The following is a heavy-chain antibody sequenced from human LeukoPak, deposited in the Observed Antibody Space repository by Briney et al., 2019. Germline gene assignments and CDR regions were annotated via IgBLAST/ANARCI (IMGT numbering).Heavy chain of an antibody. Sequence: ASVKVSCKASGYTFTSYGISWVREGPGQRLEWMGWISAYNGNTNYAQKLQGRVTMTTDTSTSTAYMELRSLRSDDTAVYYCARDLRDIVVVVAATSFDYWGQGTLVTVSS. CDR1: GYTFTSYG. D-gene: IGHD2-15*01. J-gene: IGHJ4*02. V-gene: IGHV1-18*01. CDR2: ISAYNGNT. CDR3: ARDLRDIVVVVAATSFDY.